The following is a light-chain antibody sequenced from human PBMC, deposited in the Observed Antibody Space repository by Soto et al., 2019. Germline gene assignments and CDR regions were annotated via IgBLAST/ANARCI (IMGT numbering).Light chain of an antibody. Sequence: QSVLTQPAFVSGSPGQSITISCTGTSSDIGRYNYVSWYQQYPGKATKFMIYDDSNRPSGVSNRFSGSKSGNTASLTISGLPAEDEAGYYCSSYISSSTDVFGTGSKVTVL. J-gene: IGLJ1*01. CDR2: DDS. CDR1: SSDIGRYNY. CDR3: SSYISSSTDV. V-gene: IGLV2-14*01.